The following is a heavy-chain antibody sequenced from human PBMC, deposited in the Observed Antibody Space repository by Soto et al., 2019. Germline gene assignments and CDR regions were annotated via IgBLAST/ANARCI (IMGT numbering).Heavy chain of an antibody. CDR1: GGSISTSSYY. CDR2: IYYSGST. D-gene: IGHD6-13*01. Sequence: QLQLQESGPGLVKPSETLSLTCTVSGGSISTSSYYWGWIRQPPGKGLEWIGSIYYSGSTYYNPSLKGRVTISADTSKNQFSLKLSSVTAADTTVYYCARLIAAAGGNRASWGQGTLVTVSS. CDR3: ARLIAAAGGNRAS. J-gene: IGHJ5*02. V-gene: IGHV4-39*01.